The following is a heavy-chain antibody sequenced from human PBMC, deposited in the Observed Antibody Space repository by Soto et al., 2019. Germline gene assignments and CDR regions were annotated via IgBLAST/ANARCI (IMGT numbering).Heavy chain of an antibody. CDR3: AKDLKSSWYVFIFDY. CDR2: ISGSGGST. Sequence: VGSLRLSCAASGFTFSSYAMSWVRQAPGKGLEWVSAISGSGGSTYYADSVKGRFTISRDNSKNTLYLQMNSLRAEDTAVYYCAKDLKSSWYVFIFDYWGQGTLVTVSS. J-gene: IGHJ4*02. D-gene: IGHD6-13*01. V-gene: IGHV3-23*01. CDR1: GFTFSSYA.